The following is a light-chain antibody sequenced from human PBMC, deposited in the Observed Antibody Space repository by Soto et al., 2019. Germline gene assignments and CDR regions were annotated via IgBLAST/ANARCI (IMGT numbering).Light chain of an antibody. CDR3: QQYGGSPFT. J-gene: IGKJ3*01. CDR1: LSVTSY. CDR2: AAS. Sequence: PGERATLSCRASLSVTSYLAWYQKKPGQPPRLLIYAASTRATGVPDRFSGTGSGTDFALTISRLETDDSAVYYCQQYGGSPFTFGPGTKVDIK. V-gene: IGKV3-20*01.